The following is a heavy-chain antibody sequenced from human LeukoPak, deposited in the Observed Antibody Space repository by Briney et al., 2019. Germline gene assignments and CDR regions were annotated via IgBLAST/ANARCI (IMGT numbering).Heavy chain of an antibody. CDR1: GFTFSNYW. D-gene: IGHD7-27*01. Sequence: GGSLRLSCEASGFTFSNYWMHWVRQAPGKGLVWVSRINSDGSSTTYADSVKGRFTISRDNSKNTLYLQMDSLRAEDTAVYYCAKAKGLTGVIKLGYFDYWGQGTLVTVSS. V-gene: IGHV3-74*01. J-gene: IGHJ4*02. CDR2: INSDGSST. CDR3: AKAKGLTGVIKLGYFDY.